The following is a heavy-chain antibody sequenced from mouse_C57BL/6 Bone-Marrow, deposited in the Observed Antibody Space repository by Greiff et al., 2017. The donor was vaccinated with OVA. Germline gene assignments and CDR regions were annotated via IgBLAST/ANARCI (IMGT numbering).Heavy chain of an antibody. Sequence: EVKVIESGPGLAKPSQTLSLTCSVTGYSITSDYWNWIRKFPGNKLEYMGYISYSGSTYYNPSLKSRISITRDTSKNQYYLQLNSVTTEDTATYYCARYNYAVSGRGYFDVWGTGTTVTVSS. CDR2: ISYSGST. CDR3: ARYNYAVSGRGYFDV. V-gene: IGHV3-8*01. D-gene: IGHD1-1*02. CDR1: GYSITSDY. J-gene: IGHJ1*03.